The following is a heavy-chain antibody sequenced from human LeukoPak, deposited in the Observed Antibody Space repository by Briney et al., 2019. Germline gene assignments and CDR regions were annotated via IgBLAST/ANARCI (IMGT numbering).Heavy chain of an antibody. J-gene: IGHJ4*02. CDR2: ISSSGSTI. CDR3: AKVAKYYYGSETYYFFEH. V-gene: IGHV3-11*04. Sequence: GGSLRLSCAASGFTFGDYYMSWIRQAPGKGLGWVSYISSSGSTIYYADSVKGRFTISRDNAKNSLYLQMNSLRVEDTAVYYCAKVAKYYYGSETYYFFEHWGQGTPVTASS. CDR1: GFTFGDYY. D-gene: IGHD3-10*01.